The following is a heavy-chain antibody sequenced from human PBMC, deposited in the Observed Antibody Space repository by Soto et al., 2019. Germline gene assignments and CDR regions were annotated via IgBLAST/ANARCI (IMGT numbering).Heavy chain of an antibody. CDR1: GGTFSNHI. Sequence: QVQLVQSGAEVKKPGSSVKVSCKASGGTFSNHIITWVRQAPGQGPEWMGRIIPMLAITNYAQKLHGRVTINAAKSTTKAYMEVRSLRAEDTARYHCVRAAPIGSTFSGHDDIDSWGQGALLAVSS. V-gene: IGHV1-69*02. CDR3: VRAAPIGSTFSGHDDIDS. D-gene: IGHD5-12*01. J-gene: IGHJ4*02. CDR2: IIPMLAIT.